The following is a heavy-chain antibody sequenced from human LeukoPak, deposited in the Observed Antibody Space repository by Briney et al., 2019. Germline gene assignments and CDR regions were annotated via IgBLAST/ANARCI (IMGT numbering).Heavy chain of an antibody. CDR1: GYIFTSYD. CDR2: MNPNSGNT. V-gene: IGHV1-8*01. D-gene: IGHD3-16*01. CDR3: AREGSDYVRFDI. J-gene: IGHJ3*02. Sequence: ASVKVSCKASGYIFTSYDINWVRQATGQGLEWMGWMNPNSGNTGYAQKFQGRVTMTRNTSISTAYMELSSLRSEDTAVYYCAREGSDYVRFDIWGQGTMVTVSS.